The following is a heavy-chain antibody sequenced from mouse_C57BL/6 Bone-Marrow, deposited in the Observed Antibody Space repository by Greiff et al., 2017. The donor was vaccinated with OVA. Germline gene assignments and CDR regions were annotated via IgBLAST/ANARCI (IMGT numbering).Heavy chain of an antibody. D-gene: IGHD1-1*01. CDR2: SRNKANDYTT. CDR3: ARDEDYGSSYGWFAY. J-gene: IGHJ3*01. Sequence: EVKLQESGGGLVQSGRSLRLSCATSGFTFSDFYMEWVRQAPGKGLEWIAASRNKANDYTTEYSASVKGRFIVSRDTSQSILYLQMNALRAEDTAIDYWARDEDYGSSYGWFAYWGQGTLVTVSA. V-gene: IGHV7-1*01. CDR1: GFTFSDFY.